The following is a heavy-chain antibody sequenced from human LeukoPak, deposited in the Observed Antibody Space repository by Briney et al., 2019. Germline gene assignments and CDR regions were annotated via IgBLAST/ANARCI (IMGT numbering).Heavy chain of an antibody. D-gene: IGHD2-15*01. Sequence: SETLSLTCTVSGGSISSSSYYWGWIRQPPGKGLEWTGSIYYSGSTYYNPSLKSRVTIPVDTSKNQFSLKLSSVTAADTAVYYCARLPLGYCSGGSCYGYWGQGTLVTVSS. V-gene: IGHV4-39*01. CDR2: IYYSGST. CDR1: GGSISSSSYY. J-gene: IGHJ4*02. CDR3: ARLPLGYCSGGSCYGY.